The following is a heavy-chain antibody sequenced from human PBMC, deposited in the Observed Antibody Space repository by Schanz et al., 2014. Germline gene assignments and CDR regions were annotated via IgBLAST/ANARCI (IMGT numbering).Heavy chain of an antibody. V-gene: IGHV3-23*04. CDR2: ISASGGTT. J-gene: IGHJ5*01. D-gene: IGHD2-15*01. CDR1: GFTFSSYG. Sequence: EEQLVESGGGLVQPGGSLRLSCAASGFTFSSYGMHWVRQAPGKGLEWVSAISASGGTTYYADSVKGRFTISRDNSKNTLYLQMNSLRAEDTAVYYCAKTPREYCNYDNCPNWFDSWGQGTLXTASS. CDR3: AKTPREYCNYDNCPNWFDS.